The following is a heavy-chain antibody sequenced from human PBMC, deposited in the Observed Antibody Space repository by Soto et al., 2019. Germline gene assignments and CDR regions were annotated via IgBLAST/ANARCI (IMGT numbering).Heavy chain of an antibody. CDR1: GFTFTNAW. V-gene: IGHV3-15*01. Sequence: EVQLVESGGDLVKPGGSLRLSCAASGFTFTNAWMTWVRQAPGKGLEWVGRIKSKPDRGTTDYAAPVKGRFTISREDSKNTLFLQMNSLKTEDTAVYYCTTEDYWGQGTLVTVSS. CDR2: IKSKPDRGTT. CDR3: TTEDY. J-gene: IGHJ4*02.